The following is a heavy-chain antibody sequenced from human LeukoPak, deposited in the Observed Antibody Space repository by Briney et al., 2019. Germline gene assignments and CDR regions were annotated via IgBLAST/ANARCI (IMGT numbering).Heavy chain of an antibody. CDR1: GFTFSTYG. J-gene: IGHJ4*02. D-gene: IGHD3-22*01. CDR3: ARGSTNYYDSSGYYPA. Sequence: GGSLRLSCAASGFTFSTYGMSWVRQAPGKGLECVSSIRDGDGTTYYADSVKGRFTISRDNSKNTLYLQMNNLRAEDTAVYYCARGSTNYYDSSGYYPAWGQGTLVTVSS. CDR2: IRDGDGTT. V-gene: IGHV3-23*01.